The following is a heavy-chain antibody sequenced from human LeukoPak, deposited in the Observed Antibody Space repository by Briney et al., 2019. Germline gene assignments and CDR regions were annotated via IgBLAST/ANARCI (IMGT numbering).Heavy chain of an antibody. J-gene: IGHJ5*02. CDR1: GFTFSSYG. V-gene: IGHV3-30*18. Sequence: PGGSLRLSCAASGFTFSSYGMHWVRQAPGKGLEWVAVISYDGSNKYYADSVKGRFTISRDNSKNTLYLQMNSLRAEDTAVYYCAKGVDDGPHNWFDPWGQGTLVTVSS. CDR2: ISYDGSNK. CDR3: AKGVDDGPHNWFDP. D-gene: IGHD4/OR15-4a*01.